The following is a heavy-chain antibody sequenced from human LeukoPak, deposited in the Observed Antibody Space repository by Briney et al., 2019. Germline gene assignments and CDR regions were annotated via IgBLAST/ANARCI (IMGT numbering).Heavy chain of an antibody. D-gene: IGHD1-1*01. CDR2: IIPIFGTA. CDR3: ATSTKQLRYYYYYMDV. V-gene: IGHV1-69*05. J-gene: IGHJ6*03. Sequence: GASVKVSCKASGGTFSSYAISWVRQAPGQGLEWMGGIIPIFGTANYAQKFQGRVTITTDESTSTAYMELSSLRSEDTAVYYCATSTKQLRYYYYYMDVWGKGTTVTVSS. CDR1: GGTFSSYA.